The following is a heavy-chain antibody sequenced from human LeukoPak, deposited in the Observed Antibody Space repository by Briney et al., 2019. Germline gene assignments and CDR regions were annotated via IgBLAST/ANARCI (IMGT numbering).Heavy chain of an antibody. CDR2: ISPDGSDT. CDR3: VRGTSAWRGVDY. D-gene: IGHD6-19*01. Sequence: GGSLRLSCAASGFTFGNSWMHWVRQAPGRGLVYVSHISPDGSDTFYADSVKGRFAISRDNARNTLYLQMNSLRAEDTAVYYCVRGTSAWRGVDYWGQGTLVTVSS. V-gene: IGHV3-74*01. J-gene: IGHJ4*02. CDR1: GFTFGNSW.